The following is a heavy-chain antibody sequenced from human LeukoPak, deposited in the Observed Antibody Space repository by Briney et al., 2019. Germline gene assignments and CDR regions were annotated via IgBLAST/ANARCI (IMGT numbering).Heavy chain of an antibody. CDR3: ARDYDAGSGWFEGGYDFLTGYPSGLFPDY. V-gene: IGHV3-11*01. J-gene: IGHJ4*02. Sequence: NPGGSLRLSCAASGFTFSDYYMSWIRQAPGKGLEWVSYISSSGSTIYYADSVKGRFTISRDNTKNSLYLQMNSLRAEDTAVYYCARDYDAGSGWFEGGYDFLTGYPSGLFPDYWGQGTLVTVSS. CDR1: GFTFSDYY. D-gene: IGHD3-9*01. CDR2: ISSSGSTI.